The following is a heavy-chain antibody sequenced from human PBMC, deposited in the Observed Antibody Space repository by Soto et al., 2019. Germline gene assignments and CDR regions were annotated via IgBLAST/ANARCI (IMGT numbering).Heavy chain of an antibody. V-gene: IGHV3-23*01. J-gene: IGHJ4*02. Sequence: GGSLRLSCAASGFTFSSYAMSWVRQAPGKGLEWVSVISGSGGSTYYADSVKGRFTISRDNSKNTLYLQMNSLRAEDTAVYYCATRSSGWYFDYWGQGTLVTVSS. CDR2: ISGSGGST. D-gene: IGHD6-19*01. CDR1: GFTFSSYA. CDR3: ATRSSGWYFDY.